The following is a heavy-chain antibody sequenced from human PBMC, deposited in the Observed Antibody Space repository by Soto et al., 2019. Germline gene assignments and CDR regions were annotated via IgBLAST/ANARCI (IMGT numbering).Heavy chain of an antibody. CDR2: TYYRSKWYN. V-gene: IGHV6-1*01. CDR1: VDSVSSNSAA. CDR3: VRDWDSFNAFDI. D-gene: IGHD1-26*01. J-gene: IGHJ3*02. Sequence: SQTLSLTCAISVDSVSSNSAAWNWIRQSPSRGLEWLGRTYYRSKWYNDYAVSVKSRIIINPDTSKNQFSLQLNSVALEYTAVYYCVRDWDSFNAFDIWGQGTMVTVSS.